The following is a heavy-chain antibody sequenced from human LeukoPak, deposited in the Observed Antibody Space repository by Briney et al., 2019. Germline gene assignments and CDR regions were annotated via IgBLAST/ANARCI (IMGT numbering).Heavy chain of an antibody. CDR2: IYYSGST. CDR1: SGSISSYY. V-gene: IGHV4-59*12. J-gene: IGHJ6*03. D-gene: IGHD3-9*01. Sequence: PSETLSLTCTVSSGSISSYYWSWMRQPPGKGLEWIGYIYYSGSTNYNPSLKSRVTISVDTSKNQFSLKLSSVTAADTAVYYCARDGLRNFYYYYYYYMDVWGKGTTVTVSS. CDR3: ARDGLRNFYYYYYYYMDV.